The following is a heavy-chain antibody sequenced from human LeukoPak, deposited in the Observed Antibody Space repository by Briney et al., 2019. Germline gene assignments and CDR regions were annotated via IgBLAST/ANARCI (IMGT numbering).Heavy chain of an antibody. J-gene: IGHJ4*02. V-gene: IGHV3-23*01. Sequence: GGSLRLSCAGSGFTFSTYAMSWVRQAPGEGLEWFSGISSSGDRTFYRDSVKGRFTISRDNSKNTLYLQLNSLRAEDTAAYHCAVRTRGSYFDYWGQGALVTVSS. CDR3: AVRTRGSYFDY. D-gene: IGHD1-26*01. CDR1: GFTFSTYA. CDR2: ISSSGDRT.